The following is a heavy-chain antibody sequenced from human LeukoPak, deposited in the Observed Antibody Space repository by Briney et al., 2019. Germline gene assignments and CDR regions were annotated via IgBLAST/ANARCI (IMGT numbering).Heavy chain of an antibody. V-gene: IGHV3-66*01. CDR2: IYSGGST. Sequence: SGGSLRLSCAASGFTVSSNYMSWVRKAPGKGLEWVSVIYSGGSTYYADSVKGRFTISRDNSKNTLYLQMNSLRAEDTAVYYCARVRRSRSYYFDYWGQGTLVTVSS. CDR3: ARVRRSRSYYFDY. CDR1: GFTVSSNY. D-gene: IGHD1-26*01. J-gene: IGHJ4*02.